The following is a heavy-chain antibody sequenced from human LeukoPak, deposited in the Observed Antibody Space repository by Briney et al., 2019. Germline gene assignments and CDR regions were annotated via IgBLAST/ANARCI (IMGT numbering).Heavy chain of an antibody. CDR3: ARVAAATFYYYYMDV. D-gene: IGHD2-15*01. J-gene: IGHJ6*03. Sequence: PGRSLRLSCAASGFTFSSYAMHWVRQAPGKGLEWVAVISYDGSNKYYADSVKGRFTISRDNSKNTLYLQMSSLRAEDTAVYYCARVAAATFYYYYMDVWGKGTTVTVSS. V-gene: IGHV3-30*15. CDR2: ISYDGSNK. CDR1: GFTFSSYA.